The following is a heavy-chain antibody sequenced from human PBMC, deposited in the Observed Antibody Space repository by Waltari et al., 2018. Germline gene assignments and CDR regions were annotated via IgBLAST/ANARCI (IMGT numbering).Heavy chain of an antibody. CDR3: ARSFELTTVVTPIPDAFDI. CDR2: IYYSGRT. D-gene: IGHD4-17*01. V-gene: IGHV4-59*01. CDR1: GGSISSYY. J-gene: IGHJ3*02. Sequence: QVQLQESGPGLVKPSETLSLTCTVSGGSISSYYWSWIRQPPGKGLEWIGYIYYSGRTNYNPALKSRVTISVDTSKNQFSLKLSSVTAADTAVYYCARSFELTTVVTPIPDAFDIWGQGTMVTVSS.